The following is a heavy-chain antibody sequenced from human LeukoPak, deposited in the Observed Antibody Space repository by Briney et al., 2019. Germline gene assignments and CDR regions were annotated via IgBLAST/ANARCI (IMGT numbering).Heavy chain of an antibody. CDR1: GGSISGWY. CDR2: IYDSGNT. V-gene: IGHV4-59*12. D-gene: IGHD5-18*01. CDR3: ARNWGYSYGYGSFDY. Sequence: SETLSLTCTVSGGSISGWYWSWIRQPPGKGLEWIGDIYDSGNTDYNPSLKSRVTISIDTSKRQFSLTLSAVTAADTAVYYCARNWGYSYGYGSFDYWGQGILVTVSS. J-gene: IGHJ4*02.